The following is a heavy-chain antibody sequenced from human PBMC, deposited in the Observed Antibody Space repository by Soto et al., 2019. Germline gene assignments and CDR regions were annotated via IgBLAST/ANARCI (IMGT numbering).Heavy chain of an antibody. V-gene: IGHV4-59*01. D-gene: IGHD3-10*01. Sequence: QVQLQESGPGLVKPSETLSLTCSVSGASISLYYWSWMRQPPGKGLEWITYMSYIGSTDYNPSLKSRVTISLDTSKKQFSLKLSSVTAADTAVYFCARYNGESGFDYWGQGTQVTFSS. CDR2: MSYIGST. CDR1: GASISLYY. J-gene: IGHJ4*02. CDR3: ARYNGESGFDY.